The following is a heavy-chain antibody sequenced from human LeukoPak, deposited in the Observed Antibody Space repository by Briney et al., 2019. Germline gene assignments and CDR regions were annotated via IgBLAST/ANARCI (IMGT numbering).Heavy chain of an antibody. V-gene: IGHV2-70*11. J-gene: IGHJ4*02. Sequence: SCPALVKPTQTLTLTCTFSGFSLSTSGMWVSWIRQPPGKALEWLARIDWDGDKYYNTSLKTRLTISKDTSKNQVVLIMTNMDPVDTATYYCARIFGSRYYFDNWGQGTLVTVSS. D-gene: IGHD3-3*01. CDR1: GFSLSTSGMW. CDR2: IDWDGDK. CDR3: ARIFGSRYYFDN.